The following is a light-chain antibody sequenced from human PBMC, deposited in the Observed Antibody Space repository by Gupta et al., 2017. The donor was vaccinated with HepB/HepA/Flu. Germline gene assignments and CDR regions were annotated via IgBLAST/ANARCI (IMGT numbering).Light chain of an antibody. J-gene: IGKJ1*01. Sequence: EIVMTQSPATLSVSPGARATLSCRASQSVSSNLAWYQQKPGQAPRLLIYGASTRATGIPARFSGSGSGTEFTLTLSSLQSEDFAVYYCQQYNNWPPWTFGQGTKVEIK. CDR2: GAS. V-gene: IGKV3-15*01. CDR1: QSVSSN. CDR3: QQYNNWPPWT.